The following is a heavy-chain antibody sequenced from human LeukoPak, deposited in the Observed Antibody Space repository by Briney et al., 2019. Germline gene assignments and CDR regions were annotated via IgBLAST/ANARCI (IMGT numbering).Heavy chain of an antibody. CDR3: ARQSEMATPRGDAFDI. D-gene: IGHD5-24*01. Sequence: GESLKISCKGSGYSFTSYWIGWVRQMPGKGLEWMGIIYPGDSDTRYSPSFQGQVTISADKSISTAYLQWSSLKASDTAMYYCARQSEMATPRGDAFDIWGQGTMVTVSS. V-gene: IGHV5-51*01. CDR2: IYPGDSDT. CDR1: GYSFTSYW. J-gene: IGHJ3*02.